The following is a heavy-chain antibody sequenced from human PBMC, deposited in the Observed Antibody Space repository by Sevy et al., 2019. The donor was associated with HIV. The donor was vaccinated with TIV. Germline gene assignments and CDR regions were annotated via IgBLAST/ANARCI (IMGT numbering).Heavy chain of an antibody. Sequence: GGSLRLSCAASGFSFSSYGMHWVRQAPGKVLEWMSYIQYDGSNKDYADSVKGRFTISRDNSKNTLYLQMNSLRVEDTAVFYCVKEGGGGGGDHWGQGTLVTVSS. V-gene: IGHV3-30*02. CDR2: IQYDGSNK. CDR1: GFSFSSYG. CDR3: VKEGGGGGGDH. J-gene: IGHJ4*02. D-gene: IGHD3-16*01.